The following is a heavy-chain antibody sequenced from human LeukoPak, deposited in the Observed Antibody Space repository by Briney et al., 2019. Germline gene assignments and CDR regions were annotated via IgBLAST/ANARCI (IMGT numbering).Heavy chain of an antibody. J-gene: IGHJ4*02. Sequence: GESLKISRKGSGYSFINYWIGWVRQMPGKGLEWMGIIYPGDSDTKYSPSFQGQVTISADKSISTAYLQWSSLKASDTAMYYCARTYYYDSSGSITFDYWGQGILVTVSS. CDR2: IYPGDSDT. CDR1: GYSFINYW. CDR3: ARTYYYDSSGSITFDY. D-gene: IGHD3-22*01. V-gene: IGHV5-51*01.